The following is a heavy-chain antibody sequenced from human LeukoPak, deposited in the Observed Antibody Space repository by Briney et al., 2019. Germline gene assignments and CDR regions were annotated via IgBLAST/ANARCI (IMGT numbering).Heavy chain of an antibody. CDR1: GGPISSGSFY. V-gene: IGHV4-61*02. J-gene: IGHJ5*02. CDR2: IYTSGST. Sequence: SETLSLTCTVSGGPISSGSFYWSWIRQPAGKGLEWIGRIYTSGSTNYNPSLKSRVTISVDTSKNQFSLKLRSVTAADTAVYYCARDLSNPIYNWFDPWGQGTLVTVSS. D-gene: IGHD4-11*01. CDR3: ARDLSNPIYNWFDP.